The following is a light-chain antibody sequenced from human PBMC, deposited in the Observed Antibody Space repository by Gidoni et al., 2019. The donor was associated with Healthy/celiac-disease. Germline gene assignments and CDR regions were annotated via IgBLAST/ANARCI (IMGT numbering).Light chain of an antibody. CDR3: QQYNNWPLK. J-gene: IGKJ1*01. CDR1: QSVRSN. CDR2: GAS. Sequence: EIVMTQSPATLSVSPGERATLPCRASQSVRSNLAWYQQKPGQAPRLLIYGASTRATGTPARFSGSGSGTEFTLTISSLQSEDFAVYYCQQYNNWPLKFGQGTKVEIK. V-gene: IGKV3-15*01.